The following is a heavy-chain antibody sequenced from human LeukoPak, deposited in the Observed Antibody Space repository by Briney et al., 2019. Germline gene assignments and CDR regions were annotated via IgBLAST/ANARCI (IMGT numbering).Heavy chain of an antibody. J-gene: IGHJ4*02. D-gene: IGHD6-19*01. CDR1: GFTFSSYS. V-gene: IGHV3-21*01. Sequence: GGSLRLSCAASGFTFSSYSMNWVRRAPGKGLEWVSSISSSSSYIYYADSVKGRFTISRDNAKNSLYLQMNSLRAEDTAVYYCARGPYSSGWYSFFDYWGQGTLVTVSS. CDR2: ISSSSSYI. CDR3: ARGPYSSGWYSFFDY.